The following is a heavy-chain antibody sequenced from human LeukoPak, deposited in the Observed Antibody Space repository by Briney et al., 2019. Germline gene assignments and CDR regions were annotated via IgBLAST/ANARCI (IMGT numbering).Heavy chain of an antibody. D-gene: IGHD6-13*01. CDR3: ARDGFFDSGWYAGVYYYMDV. CDR2: ISSSGSTI. CDR1: GFTFSDYY. Sequence: GGSLRLSCAASGFTFSDYYMSWIRQAPGKGLEWVSYISSSGSTIYYADSVKGRFTTSRDNAKNSLYLQMNSLRAEDTAVYYCARDGFFDSGWYAGVYYYMDVWGKGTTVTVSS. J-gene: IGHJ6*03. V-gene: IGHV3-11*04.